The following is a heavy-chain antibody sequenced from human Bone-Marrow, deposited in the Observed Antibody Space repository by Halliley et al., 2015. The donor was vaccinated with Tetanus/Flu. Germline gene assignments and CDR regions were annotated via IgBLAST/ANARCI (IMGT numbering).Heavy chain of an antibody. V-gene: IGHV4-59*09. D-gene: IGHD6-6*01. Sequence: LEWIGYIYDRGTTNYNPSLMDRVVLSLDTSKNQFSLRLTSVTAADTAVYYCARGQLAARYFDYWGQGTLVTVST. CDR3: ARGQLAARYFDY. CDR2: IYDRGTT. J-gene: IGHJ4*02.